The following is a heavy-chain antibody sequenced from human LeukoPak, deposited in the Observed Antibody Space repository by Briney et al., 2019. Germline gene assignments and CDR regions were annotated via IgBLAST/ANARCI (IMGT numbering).Heavy chain of an antibody. V-gene: IGHV3-23*01. Sequence: PGVSLRLSCAASGFTFSNAWMSWVRQAPGKGLEWVSAISGSGGSTYYADSVKGRFTISRDNSKNTLYLQMNSLRAEDTAVYYCAKVGEYSSSSWGDYWGQGTLVTVSS. CDR2: ISGSGGST. CDR1: GFTFSNAW. CDR3: AKVGEYSSSSWGDY. D-gene: IGHD6-6*01. J-gene: IGHJ4*02.